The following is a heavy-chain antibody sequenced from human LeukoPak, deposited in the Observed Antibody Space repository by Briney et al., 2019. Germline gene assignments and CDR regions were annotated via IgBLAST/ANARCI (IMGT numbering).Heavy chain of an antibody. V-gene: IGHV3-53*01. D-gene: IGHD3-22*01. CDR3: ARSGSSGLFDY. J-gene: IGHJ4*02. CDR2: IYSGGST. CDR1: GFTVSSNY. Sequence: GGSLRLSCAAPGFTVSSNYMSWVRQAPGKGLEWVSVIYSGGSTYYADSVKGRFTISRDNSKNTLYLQMNSLRAEDTAVYYCARSGSSGLFDYWGQGTLVTVSS.